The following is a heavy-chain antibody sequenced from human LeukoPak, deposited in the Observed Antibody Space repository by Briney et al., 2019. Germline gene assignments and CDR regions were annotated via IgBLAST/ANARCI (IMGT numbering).Heavy chain of an antibody. V-gene: IGHV3-30*02. J-gene: IGHJ4*02. CDR2: APYDGSNK. Sequence: GGSLRLSCASSGFTFSSYGMHWVRQAPGKGLEWVAFAPYDGSNKYYADSVKGRFTISRDNSKNTLYLQMNSLRAEDTAVYYCAKVGNSGNYAFDYWGQGILVTVSS. CDR3: AKVGNSGNYAFDY. D-gene: IGHD1-26*01. CDR1: GFTFSSYG.